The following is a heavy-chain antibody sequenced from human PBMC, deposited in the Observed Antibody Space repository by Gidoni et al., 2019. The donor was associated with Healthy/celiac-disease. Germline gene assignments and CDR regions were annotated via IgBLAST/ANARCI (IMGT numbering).Heavy chain of an antibody. V-gene: IGHV1-3*01. D-gene: IGHD6-6*01. Sequence: QVQLVQSGAEVKKPGASVKVSCKASGYTFTSYAMHWVRQALGQRLEWMGWINAGNGNTKYSQKFQGRVTITRDTSASTAYMELSSLRSEDTAVYYCARDPEEYSSSSYYYYGMDVWGQGTTVTVSS. CDR2: INAGNGNT. J-gene: IGHJ6*02. CDR1: GYTFTSYA. CDR3: ARDPEEYSSSSYYYYGMDV.